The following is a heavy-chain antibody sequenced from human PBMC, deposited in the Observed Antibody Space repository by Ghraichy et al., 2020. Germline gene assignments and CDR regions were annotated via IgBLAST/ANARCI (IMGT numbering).Heavy chain of an antibody. V-gene: IGHV4-34*01. CDR3: ARGDKIVSGSNGYFDY. CDR1: GGSFSGYY. Sequence: SETLSLTCAVYGGSFSGYYWSWIRQPPGKGLEWIGEINHSGSTNYNPSLKSRVTISVDTSKNQFSLKLSSVTAADTAVYYCARGDKIVSGSNGYFDYWGQGTLVTVSS. D-gene: IGHD1-26*01. J-gene: IGHJ4*02. CDR2: INHSGST.